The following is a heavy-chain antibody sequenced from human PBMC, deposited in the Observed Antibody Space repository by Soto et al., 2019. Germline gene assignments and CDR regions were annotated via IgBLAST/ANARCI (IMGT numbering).Heavy chain of an antibody. CDR1: GGSFSGYY. Sequence: PSETLSLTCAVYGGSFSGYYWSWIRQPPGKGLEWIGEINHSGSTNYNPSLKSRVTTSVDTSKNQFSLKLSSVTAADTAVYYCASSYSSSWYPPPGMDVWGQGTTVTVSS. CDR2: INHSGST. D-gene: IGHD6-13*01. J-gene: IGHJ6*02. CDR3: ASSYSSSWYPPPGMDV. V-gene: IGHV4-34*01.